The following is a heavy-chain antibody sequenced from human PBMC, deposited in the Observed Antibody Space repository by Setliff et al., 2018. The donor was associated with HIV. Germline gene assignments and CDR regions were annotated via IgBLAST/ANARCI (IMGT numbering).Heavy chain of an antibody. CDR2: IYTSGNM. CDR1: GASISSYY. V-gene: IGHV4-4*07. J-gene: IGHJ4*02. CDR3: ARGGGPDTNFDS. Sequence: SETLSLTCTVSGASISSYYWNWFRQPAGKGLESLGRIYTSGNMIYNPSLKSRVTMSADTSRNQLSLKLSSVTAADTAVYYCARGGGPDTNFDSWGRGTLVTVSS.